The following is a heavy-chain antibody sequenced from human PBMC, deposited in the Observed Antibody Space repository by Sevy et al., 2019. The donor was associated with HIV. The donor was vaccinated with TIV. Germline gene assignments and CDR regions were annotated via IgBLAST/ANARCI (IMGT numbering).Heavy chain of an antibody. CDR3: ARTGCSITSCLTADAFDI. Sequence: GGSLRLSCAASGFTFSSYSMNWVRQAPGKGLEWVSSISGISNYIYYADSVKGRFTISRDNDKSSLYLQMNSLRAEDTAVYYCARTGCSITSCLTADAFDIWGQGTLVTVSS. CDR2: ISGISNYI. J-gene: IGHJ3*02. V-gene: IGHV3-21*06. D-gene: IGHD2-2*01. CDR1: GFTFSSYS.